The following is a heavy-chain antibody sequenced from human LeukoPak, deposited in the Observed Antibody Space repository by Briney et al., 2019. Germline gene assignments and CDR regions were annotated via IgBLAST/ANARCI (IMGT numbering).Heavy chain of an antibody. Sequence: GGSLRLSCAASGFTFTNAWMNWVRQAPGKGLEWVGRIKSKADGETIDYAAPVKGRFTFSRDDSKNMLYLQMNSLKSEDTAVFYCSHLTSRGLSGPWGQGTLVNVPS. D-gene: IGHD1-20*01. CDR2: IKSKADGETI. J-gene: IGHJ5*02. CDR1: GFTFTNAW. V-gene: IGHV3-15*07. CDR3: SHLTSRGLSGP.